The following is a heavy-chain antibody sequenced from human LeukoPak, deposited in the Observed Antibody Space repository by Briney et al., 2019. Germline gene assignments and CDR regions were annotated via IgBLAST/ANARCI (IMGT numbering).Heavy chain of an antibody. CDR3: ATRSGDFWSGYEN. J-gene: IGHJ4*02. V-gene: IGHV1-24*01. D-gene: IGHD3-3*01. CDR2: FDPEQAKT. Sequence: ASVKVSCKVSGYSLTDLNIQWVRQAPGKGLECVGGFDPEQAKTVYAEKFQGRVTMTEDPSTDTAYMELSSLRSEDTAVYFCATRSGDFWSGYENWGQGTLVTVSS. CDR1: GYSLTDLN.